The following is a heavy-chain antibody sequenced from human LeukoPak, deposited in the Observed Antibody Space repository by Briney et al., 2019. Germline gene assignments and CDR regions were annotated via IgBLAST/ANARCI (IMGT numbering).Heavy chain of an antibody. V-gene: IGHV3-21*01. CDR2: ISSSSSYI. CDR3: ARASYSGSYFGLDP. Sequence: GGSLRLSCAASGFTFSSYSMNWVRQAPGKGLEWVSSISSSSSYIYYADSVKGRFTISRDNARNSLYLQMNSLRAEDTAVYYCARASYSGSYFGLDPWGQGTLVTVSS. CDR1: GFTFSSYS. D-gene: IGHD1-26*01. J-gene: IGHJ5*02.